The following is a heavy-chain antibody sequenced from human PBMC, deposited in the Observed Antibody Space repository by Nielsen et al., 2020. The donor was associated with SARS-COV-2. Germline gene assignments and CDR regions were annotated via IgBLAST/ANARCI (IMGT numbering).Heavy chain of an antibody. CDR1: GGTFSSYA. V-gene: IGHV1-3*01. D-gene: IGHD5/OR15-5a*01. J-gene: IGHJ6*02. Sequence: ASVKVSCKASGGTFSSYAMHWVRQAPGQRLEWMGWINAGNGNTKYSQKFQGRVTITRDTSASTAYMELSSLRSEDTAVYYCARDLRAGFSARSTSYYYYGMDVWGQGTTVTVSS. CDR2: INAGNGNT. CDR3: ARDLRAGFSARSTSYYYYGMDV.